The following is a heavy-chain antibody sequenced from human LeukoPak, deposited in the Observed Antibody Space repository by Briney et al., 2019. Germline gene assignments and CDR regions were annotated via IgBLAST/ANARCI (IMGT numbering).Heavy chain of an antibody. CDR1: GFTFSSYA. CDR3: AKFGPVPAAIKGDAFDI. V-gene: IGHV3-30*02. Sequence: GGSLRLSCAASGFTFSSYAMHWVRQAPGKGLEWVAFIRYDGSNKYYADSVKGRFTISRDNSKNTLYLQMNSLRAEDTAVYYCAKFGPVPAAIKGDAFDIWGQGTMVTVSS. CDR2: IRYDGSNK. D-gene: IGHD2-2*01. J-gene: IGHJ3*02.